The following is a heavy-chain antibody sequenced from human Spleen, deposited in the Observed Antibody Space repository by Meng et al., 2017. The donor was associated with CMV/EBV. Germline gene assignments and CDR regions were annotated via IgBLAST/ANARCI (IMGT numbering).Heavy chain of an antibody. D-gene: IGHD2-21*01. J-gene: IGHJ4*02. CDR2: ISYDGSNK. Sequence: GESLKISCAASGFTFSSYAMHWVRQAPGKGLEWVAVISYDGSNKYYADSVKGRFTISRDNSKNTLYLQMNSLRAEDTAAYYCARDREIVVVIGASLYWGQGTLVTVSS. CDR1: GFTFSSYA. V-gene: IGHV3-30-3*01. CDR3: ARDREIVVVIGASLY.